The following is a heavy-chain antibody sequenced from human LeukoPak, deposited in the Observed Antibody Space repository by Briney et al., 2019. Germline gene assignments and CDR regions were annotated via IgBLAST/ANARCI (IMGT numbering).Heavy chain of an antibody. D-gene: IGHD3-10*01. J-gene: IGHJ4*02. CDR1: GFSLSTSGVG. Sequence: SGPTLVNPTQTLTLTCTFSGFSLSTSGVGVGWIRQPPGKALEWLALIYWNDDKRYSPSLKSRLTITKDTSKNQVVLTMTNMDPVDTATYYCARGGSLWFGESSSGFDYWGQGTLVTVSS. CDR3: ARGGSLWFGESSSGFDY. CDR2: IYWNDDK. V-gene: IGHV2-5*01.